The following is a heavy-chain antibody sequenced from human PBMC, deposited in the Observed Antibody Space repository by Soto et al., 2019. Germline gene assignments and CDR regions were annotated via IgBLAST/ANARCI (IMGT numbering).Heavy chain of an antibody. J-gene: IGHJ6*03. CDR1: GGSISNYF. CDR3: ARRTVTKAYYYMDV. CDR2: IFYSGST. Sequence: SETLSLTCTVSGGSISNYFWSWVRQPPGKGLEWIAYIFYSGSTNYNPSLKSRVTMSVDMSKNQFSLKLRSVTAADTAVYYCARRTVTKAYYYMDVWGKGTTVTVSS. V-gene: IGHV4-59*01. D-gene: IGHD4-17*01.